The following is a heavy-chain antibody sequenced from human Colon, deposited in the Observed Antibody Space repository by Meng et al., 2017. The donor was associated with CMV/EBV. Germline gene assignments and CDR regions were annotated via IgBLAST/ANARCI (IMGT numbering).Heavy chain of an antibody. CDR1: GYSFSDYY. CDR2: MIPNTGGT. Sequence: KASGYSFSDYYLPWVRQAPGQGLEWMGRMIPNTGGTTYAQKFQGRVTMTGDTSISTAYMELRNVRSDDTAVYYCVRGSEISTGSYGDSWGQGTLVTVSS. J-gene: IGHJ5*02. CDR3: VRGSEISTGSYGDS. V-gene: IGHV1-2*06. D-gene: IGHD3-9*01.